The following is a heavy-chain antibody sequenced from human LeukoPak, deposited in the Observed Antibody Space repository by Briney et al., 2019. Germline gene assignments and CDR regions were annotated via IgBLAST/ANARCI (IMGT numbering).Heavy chain of an antibody. J-gene: IGHJ5*02. V-gene: IGHV3-23*01. CDR1: GFTFSSYA. CDR2: ISGSGGST. Sequence: GGSLRLSCAASGFTFSSYAMSWVRQAPGKGLEWVSAISGSGGSTYYADSVKGRFTISRDNSKNTLYLQMNSLRAEDTAVYYCARDVMSTGTQGWFDPWGQGTLVTVSS. CDR3: ARDVMSTGTQGWFDP. D-gene: IGHD1-1*01.